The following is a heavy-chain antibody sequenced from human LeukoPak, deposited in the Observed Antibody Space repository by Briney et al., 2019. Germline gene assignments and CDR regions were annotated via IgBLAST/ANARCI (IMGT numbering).Heavy chain of an antibody. D-gene: IGHD3-22*01. V-gene: IGHV4-61*02. CDR1: GGSISSGSYY. Sequence: SETLSLTCTVSGGSISSGSYYWSWIRQPAGKGLEWIGRIYTSGSTNYNPSLKSRVTISVDTSKNQFSLKLSSVTAADTAVYYCVRVIGAPNYYYYMDVWGKGTTVTVSS. CDR3: VRVIGAPNYYYYMDV. J-gene: IGHJ6*03. CDR2: IYTSGST.